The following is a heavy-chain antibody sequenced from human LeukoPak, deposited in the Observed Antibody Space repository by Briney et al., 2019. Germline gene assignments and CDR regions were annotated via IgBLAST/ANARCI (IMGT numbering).Heavy chain of an antibody. V-gene: IGHV4-59*12. D-gene: IGHD3-16*01. CDR3: ARDLGSRDY. J-gene: IGHJ4*02. Sequence: SETLSLTCTVSGGSISTYYWSWIRQPPGKELEWIGYIYYTGSTNYNPSLKSRVTISVDKSKNQFSLKLSSVTAADTAVYYCARDLGSRDYWGQGTLVTVSS. CDR2: IYYTGST. CDR1: GGSISTYY.